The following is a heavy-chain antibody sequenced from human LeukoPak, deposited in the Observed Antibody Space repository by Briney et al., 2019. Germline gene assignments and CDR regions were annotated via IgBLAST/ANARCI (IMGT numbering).Heavy chain of an antibody. CDR1: GGSFSSHY. J-gene: IGHJ5*01. V-gene: IGHV4-59*11. CDR2: IYFSGST. Sequence: PSETLSLTCTVSGGSFSSHYWGYIRQPPGKGLEWIGCIYFSGSTNYNPALKSRVSISIDTSKNQFSLKLSSMTAADTAVYYCARVGPYYGSGSFDFWGQGTLVTVSS. CDR3: ARVGPYYGSGSFDF. D-gene: IGHD3-10*01.